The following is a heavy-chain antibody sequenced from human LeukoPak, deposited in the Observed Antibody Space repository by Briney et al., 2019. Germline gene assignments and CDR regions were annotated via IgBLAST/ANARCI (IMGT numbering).Heavy chain of an antibody. CDR3: ARAPSEIGGYYPEYFRH. D-gene: IGHD3-22*01. Sequence: GGSLRLSCAASGFTFSTYWMHWVRQAPGNGLVWVSRKSDGSTNYADSVKGRFTISRDNAKNTVSLQMNSLRPEDTGVYYCARAPSEIGGYYPEYFRHWGQGTLVTVCS. CDR2: KSDGST. V-gene: IGHV3-74*01. CDR1: GFTFSTYW. J-gene: IGHJ1*01.